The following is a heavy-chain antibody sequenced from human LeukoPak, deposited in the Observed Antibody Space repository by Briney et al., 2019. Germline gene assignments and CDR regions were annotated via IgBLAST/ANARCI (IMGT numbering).Heavy chain of an antibody. CDR3: ARDIVVPAAMMTDWFDP. Sequence: GASVKVSCKASGYTFTSYYMHWVRQAPGQGLEWMGWINPNSGGTNYAQKFQGRVTMTRDTSISTAYMELSRLRSDDTAVYYCARDIVVPAAMMTDWFDPWGQGTLVTVSS. CDR2: INPNSGGT. CDR1: GYTFTSYY. V-gene: IGHV1-2*02. J-gene: IGHJ5*02. D-gene: IGHD2-2*01.